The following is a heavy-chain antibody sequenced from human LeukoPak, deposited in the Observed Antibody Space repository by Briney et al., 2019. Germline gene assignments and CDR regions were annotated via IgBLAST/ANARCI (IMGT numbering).Heavy chain of an antibody. D-gene: IGHD6-13*01. J-gene: IGHJ1*01. Sequence: GGSLRLSCVASGFTFSTYWMHWVRQPPGKGLVWLSRISTDGRSTYYADSVKGRFTISRDNAKNSLYLQMNSLRAEDTAVYYCARDFGDSSEFFQHWGQGTLVTVSS. CDR3: ARDFGDSSEFFQH. CDR1: GFTFSTYW. CDR2: ISTDGRST. V-gene: IGHV3-74*01.